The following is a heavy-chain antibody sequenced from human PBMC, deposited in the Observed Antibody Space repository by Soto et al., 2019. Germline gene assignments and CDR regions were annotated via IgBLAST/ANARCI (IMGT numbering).Heavy chain of an antibody. CDR3: TRDPAPIGWYDY. CDR2: INSDGSST. V-gene: IGHV3-74*03. D-gene: IGHD6-19*01. CDR1: GFTFSNFW. J-gene: IGHJ4*02. Sequence: GGSLRLSCAASGFTFSNFWMHWVRQAPGKGLVWVSRINSDGSSTMYRDSVKGRFTVFRDNAKNTLFLQMNSLRAEDTAVYYCTRDPAPIGWYDYWGQGTLVTVSS.